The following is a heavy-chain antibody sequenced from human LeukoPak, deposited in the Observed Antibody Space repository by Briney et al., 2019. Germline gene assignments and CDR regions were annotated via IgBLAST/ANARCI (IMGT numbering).Heavy chain of an antibody. CDR1: GYTFTSYD. Sequence: ASVKVPCKASGYTFTSYDINWVRQATGQGLEWMGWMNPNSGNTGYAQKFQGRVTMTRNTSISTAYMELSSLRSEDTALYYCARVRSSASLWSSSVYGIDVWGQGTTVTVSS. CDR2: MNPNSGNT. CDR3: ARVRSSASLWSSSVYGIDV. D-gene: IGHD2-2*01. V-gene: IGHV1-8*01. J-gene: IGHJ6*02.